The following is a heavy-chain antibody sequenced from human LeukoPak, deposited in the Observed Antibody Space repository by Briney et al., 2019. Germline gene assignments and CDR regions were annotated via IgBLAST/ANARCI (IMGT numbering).Heavy chain of an antibody. CDR2: INSDGSST. D-gene: IGHD6-19*01. V-gene: IGHV3-74*01. CDR1: GFTFSRYW. CDR3: AAKKAGWYYFNY. Sequence: GGSLRLSCAASGFTFSRYWMHWGRQAPGKGLLWVSRINSDGSSTSYADSVKGRFTISRDNAKNTLYLQMNSLRAEDTAVYYCAAKKAGWYYFNYWGQGTLVTVSS. J-gene: IGHJ4*02.